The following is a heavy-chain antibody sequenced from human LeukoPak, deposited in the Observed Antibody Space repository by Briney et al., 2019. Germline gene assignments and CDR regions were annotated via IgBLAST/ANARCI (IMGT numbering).Heavy chain of an antibody. CDR3: AKDQGQWLVLLFRC. Sequence: PGGSLRLSRAASGFTFSSYAMSWVRQAPGKGLEWVSAISGSGGSTYYADSVKGRFTISRDNSKNTLYLQMNSLRAEDTAVYYCAKDQGQWLVLLFRCWGQGTLVTVSS. CDR1: GFTFSSYA. D-gene: IGHD6-19*01. CDR2: ISGSGGST. J-gene: IGHJ4*02. V-gene: IGHV3-23*01.